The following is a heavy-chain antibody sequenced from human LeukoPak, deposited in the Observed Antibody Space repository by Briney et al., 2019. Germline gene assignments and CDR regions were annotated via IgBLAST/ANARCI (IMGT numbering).Heavy chain of an antibody. Sequence: SETLSLTCTVSGGSISSGSYYWGWIRQPPGKGLEWIGSIYYSGSTYYNPSLKSRVTISVDTSKNQFSLKLSSVTAADTAVYYCASLRSHGRYYYYYYMDVWGKGTTGTVSS. CDR2: IYYSGST. J-gene: IGHJ6*03. V-gene: IGHV4-39*01. CDR1: GGSISSGSYY. CDR3: ASLRSHGRYYYYYYMDV. D-gene: IGHD1-26*01.